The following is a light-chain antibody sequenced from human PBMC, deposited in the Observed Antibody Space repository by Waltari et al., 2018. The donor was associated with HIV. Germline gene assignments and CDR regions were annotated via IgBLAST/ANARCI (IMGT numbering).Light chain of an antibody. CDR3: QQYHRVPDT. CDR1: QNLLYRYENRNL. V-gene: IGKV4-1*01. CDR2: WAC. Sequence: DVVVTQSPDSLAVSVGETATLHCPSNQNLLYRYENRNLLAWYQQQPGQRPKLLIYWACTRQSGVPDRFSGSGSGTDFTLTISTLQAEDVEVYYCQQYHRVPDTFGQGTKLQIK. J-gene: IGKJ2*01.